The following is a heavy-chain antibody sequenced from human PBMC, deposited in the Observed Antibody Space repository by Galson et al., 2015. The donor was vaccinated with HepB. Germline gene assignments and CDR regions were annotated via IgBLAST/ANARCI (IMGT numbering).Heavy chain of an antibody. CDR2: ISSSSSTI. CDR1: GFTFSSYS. D-gene: IGHD4-23*01. J-gene: IGHJ4*02. CDR3: ARDYLNYGGNSFDY. Sequence: SLRLSCAASGFTFSSYSMNWVRQAPGKGLEWVSYISSSSSTIYYADSVKGRFTISRDNAKNSLYLQMNSLRDEDTAVYYCARDYLNYGGNSFDYWGQGTLVTVSS. V-gene: IGHV3-48*02.